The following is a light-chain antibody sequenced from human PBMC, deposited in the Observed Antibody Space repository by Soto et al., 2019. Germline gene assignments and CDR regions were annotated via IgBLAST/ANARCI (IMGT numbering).Light chain of an antibody. CDR1: QRISSR. V-gene: IGKV1-33*01. CDR2: DAS. CDR3: QQFYNLPLT. Sequence: DIQMTQSPSSLSASVGDRVTITCQASQRISSRLDWYQQIPGKAPKLLIYDASNFEIGVPSRFSGSGSGTDFTFTITSLQPDDIATYYCQQFYNLPLTFGGGTMVDIK. J-gene: IGKJ4*01.